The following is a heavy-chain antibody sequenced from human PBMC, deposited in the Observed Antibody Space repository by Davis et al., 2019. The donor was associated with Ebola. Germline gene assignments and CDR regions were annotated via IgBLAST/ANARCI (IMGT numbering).Heavy chain of an antibody. D-gene: IGHD1-1*01. J-gene: IGHJ4*02. Sequence: MPSETLSLTCTVSGGSISSYYWSWIRQPPGKGLEWIGYIYYSGTTNYNPSLKGRVTMSVDSSKTHFSLRLSSVTAADTAVYYCARETSGTGIFDSWGQGTLVTVSS. CDR3: ARETSGTGIFDS. CDR2: IYYSGTT. CDR1: GGSISSYY. V-gene: IGHV4-59*12.